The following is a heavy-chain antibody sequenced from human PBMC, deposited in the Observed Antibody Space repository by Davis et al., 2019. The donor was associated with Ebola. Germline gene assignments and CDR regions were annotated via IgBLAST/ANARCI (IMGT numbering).Heavy chain of an antibody. J-gene: IGHJ3*02. Sequence: PGGSLRLSCAASRFTFSNSDMHWVRQAPGKGLEWVAVIWYDGSNSYYADSVKGRFTISRDNSKNTLYLHMNSLRAEDTAVYYCAKDLWSSGYYGAFDIWGQGTMVTVSS. V-gene: IGHV3-33*06. CDR2: IWYDGSNS. D-gene: IGHD3-22*01. CDR3: AKDLWSSGYYGAFDI. CDR1: RFTFSNSD.